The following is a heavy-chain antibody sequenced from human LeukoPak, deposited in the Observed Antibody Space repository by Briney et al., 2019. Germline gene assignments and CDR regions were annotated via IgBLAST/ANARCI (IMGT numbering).Heavy chain of an antibody. J-gene: IGHJ4*02. Sequence: ASVKVSCKASGYTFTGYYMHWVRQAPGQGLEWMGWINPNSGGTNYAQKFQGRVTMTRDTSISTAYMELSRLRSDDTAVYYCARVLYYYDSSGYFDYWGQGTLVTVSS. CDR1: GYTFTGYY. CDR3: ARVLYYYDSSGYFDY. CDR2: INPNSGGT. D-gene: IGHD3-22*01. V-gene: IGHV1-2*02.